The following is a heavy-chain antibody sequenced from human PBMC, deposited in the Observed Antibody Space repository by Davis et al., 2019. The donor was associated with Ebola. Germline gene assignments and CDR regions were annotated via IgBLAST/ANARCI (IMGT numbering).Heavy chain of an antibody. CDR1: GFTFSDYF. V-gene: IGHV3-11*01. D-gene: IGHD3-3*01. CDR3: ARGLKFLEWTPRGDFDY. Sequence: SLKISCAASGFTFSDYFMSWIRQVPGKGLEWVSHISSDSGTIYSADSVKGRFTISRDNGKSSLYLQMRSLRAEDTAVYYCARGLKFLEWTPRGDFDYWGQGTLVTVSS. CDR2: ISSDSGTI. J-gene: IGHJ4*02.